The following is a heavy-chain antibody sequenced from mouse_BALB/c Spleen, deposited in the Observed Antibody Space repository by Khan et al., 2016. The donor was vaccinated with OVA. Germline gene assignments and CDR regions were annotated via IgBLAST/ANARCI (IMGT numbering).Heavy chain of an antibody. J-gene: IGHJ3*01. CDR1: GYTFTEYS. CDR3: ASGNYHGSASWFGY. Sequence: VQLQQSGPELVKPGTSVKMSCKTSGYTFTEYSMNWVKQSHGKSPEWIGTINPDNGGINYNQKFRDMATCTLDKTSSTAYMELRSLTSEDSAVFVCASGNYHGSASWFGYWGQGTLVTVSA. V-gene: IGHV1-22*01. CDR2: INPDNGGI. D-gene: IGHD1-1*01.